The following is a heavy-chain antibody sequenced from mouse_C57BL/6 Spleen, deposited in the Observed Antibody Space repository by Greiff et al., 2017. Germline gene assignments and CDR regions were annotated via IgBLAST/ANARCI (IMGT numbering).Heavy chain of an antibody. J-gene: IGHJ2*01. CDR2: ISNLAYSI. CDR3: ARRSYDGYYDY. V-gene: IGHV5-15*01. Sequence: EVMLVESGGGLVQPGGSLKLSCAASGFTFSDYGMAWVRQAPRKGPEWVAFISNLAYSIYYADTVTGRFTISRENAKNTLYLEMSSLRSEDTAMYYCARRSYDGYYDYWGQGTTLTVSS. D-gene: IGHD2-3*01. CDR1: GFTFSDYG.